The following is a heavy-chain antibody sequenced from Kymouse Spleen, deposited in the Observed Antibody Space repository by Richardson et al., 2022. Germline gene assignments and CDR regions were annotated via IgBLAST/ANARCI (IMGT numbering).Heavy chain of an antibody. D-gene: IGHD3-3*01. CDR2: TRNKANSYTT. V-gene: IGHV3-72*01. J-gene: IGHJ6*02. CDR3: ARGLRFLEWLDYYYYGMDV. Sequence: EVQLVESGGGLVQPGGSLRLSCAASGFTFSDHYMDWVRQAPGKGLEWVGRTRNKANSYTTEYAASVKGRFTISRDDSKNSLYLQMNSLKTEDTAVYYCARGLRFLEWLDYYYYGMDVWGQGTTVTVSS. CDR1: GFTFSDHY.